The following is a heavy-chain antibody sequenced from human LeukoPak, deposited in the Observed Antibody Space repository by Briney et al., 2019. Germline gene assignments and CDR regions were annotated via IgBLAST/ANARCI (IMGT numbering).Heavy chain of an antibody. CDR1: GGTFSSYA. CDR2: IIPIFGTA. J-gene: IGHJ6*04. D-gene: IGHD2-2*01. CDR3: ARQRIGLPAAKAFSWGSQKYHYYYGMDV. V-gene: IGHV1-69*01. Sequence: SVKVSCKASGGTFSSYAISWVRQAPGQGLEWMGGIIPIFGTANYAQKFQGRVTITADESTSTAYMELSSLRSGDTAVYYCARQRIGLPAAKAFSWGSQKYHYYYGMDVWGKGTTVTVSS.